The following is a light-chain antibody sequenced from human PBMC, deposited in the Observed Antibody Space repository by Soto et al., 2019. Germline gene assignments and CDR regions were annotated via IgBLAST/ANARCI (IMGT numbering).Light chain of an antibody. J-gene: IGKJ4*01. Sequence: EIVLTQSPATLSLSPGERATLSCRASQSVTGSVAWYQQKPGQSPRLLIYRASYRASGIPARFAGSGSGTEFTLSINSLEPEDFAVYYCQQRAKWPPTFGGGTKVEIK. CDR1: QSVTGS. CDR2: RAS. V-gene: IGKV3-11*01. CDR3: QQRAKWPPT.